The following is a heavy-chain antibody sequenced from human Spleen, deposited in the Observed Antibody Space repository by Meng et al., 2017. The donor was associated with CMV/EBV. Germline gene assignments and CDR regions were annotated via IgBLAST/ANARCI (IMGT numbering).Heavy chain of an antibody. V-gene: IGHV1-18*01. J-gene: IGHJ5*02. CDR1: GYNFSSYD. D-gene: IGHD3-3*01. Sequence: QVQLVPAGLEVKPSGASMKASCKTSGYNFSSYDISWVRQLPGQGRVWLGWSVSYNGNTNSDQKLQDRITMTTDTSTSTASLELRAVSSADTAVYYCARVSGSYDFTFDPWGHGTLVTVSS. CDR3: ARVSGSYDFTFDP. CDR2: SVSYNGNT.